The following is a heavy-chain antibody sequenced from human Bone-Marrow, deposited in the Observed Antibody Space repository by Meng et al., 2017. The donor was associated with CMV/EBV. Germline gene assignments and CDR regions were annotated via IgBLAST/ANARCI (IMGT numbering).Heavy chain of an antibody. CDR1: GGTFSSYA. CDR2: NIPILGIA. J-gene: IGHJ5*02. CDR3: ARRNYDFWRGYIS. Sequence: SVTVSCKASGGTFSSYAISWVRQAPGQGLEWMGGNIPILGIANYGQKFQGRVTSTADKSTSTAYIELSTLRSEDTAVDYCARRNYDFWRGYISWGQGTLVTVSS. D-gene: IGHD3-3*01. V-gene: IGHV1-69*10.